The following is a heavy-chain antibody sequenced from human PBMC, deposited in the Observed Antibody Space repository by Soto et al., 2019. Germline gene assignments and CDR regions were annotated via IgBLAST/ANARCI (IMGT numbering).Heavy chain of an antibody. D-gene: IGHD2-21*02. CDR2: IWYDGSNK. CDR1: GFTFSSYG. CDR3: ARDGDCGGDCLSGMDV. V-gene: IGHV3-33*01. Sequence: QVQLVESGGGVVQPGRSLRLSCAASGFTFSSYGMHWVRQAPGKGLEWVAVIWYDGSNKYYADSVKGRFTISRDNSKNTLYLQMTSLRAEDTAVYYCARDGDCGGDCLSGMDVWGQGTTVTVSS. J-gene: IGHJ6*02.